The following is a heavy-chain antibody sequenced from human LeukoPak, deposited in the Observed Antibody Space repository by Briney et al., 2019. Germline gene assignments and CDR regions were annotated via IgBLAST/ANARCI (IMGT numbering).Heavy chain of an antibody. J-gene: IGHJ4*02. Sequence: GGSLKISCKGSGYSFTNSWIGWVRQMPGKGLEWMGIIYPGDSDTRYSPSFQGQVTISADKSISTAYLQWSSLKASDTAMYYCARRPLGSLFTAMVSYFDYWGQGTLVTVSS. CDR1: GYSFTNSW. CDR3: ARRPLGSLFTAMVSYFDY. CDR2: IYPGDSDT. D-gene: IGHD5-18*01. V-gene: IGHV5-51*01.